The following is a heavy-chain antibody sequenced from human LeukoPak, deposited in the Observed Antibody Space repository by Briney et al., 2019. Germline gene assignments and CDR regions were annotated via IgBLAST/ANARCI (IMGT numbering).Heavy chain of an antibody. CDR2: INAGNGNT. Sequence: ASVKDSCKASGYTFTSYAMHWVRQAPGQTLEWMGWINAGNGNTKYSQKFQGRVTITRDTSASTAYMELSSLRSEDTAVYYCARGITMVRGVIPFDYWGQGTLVTVSS. CDR1: GYTFTSYA. D-gene: IGHD3-10*01. J-gene: IGHJ4*02. V-gene: IGHV1-3*01. CDR3: ARGITMVRGVIPFDY.